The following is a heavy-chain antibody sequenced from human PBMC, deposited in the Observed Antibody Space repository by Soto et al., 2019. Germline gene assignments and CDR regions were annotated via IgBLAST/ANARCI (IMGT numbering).Heavy chain of an antibody. Sequence: PGGSLRLSCSASGFTFSTSAMHWVRQAPGKGLEYVSAISSNGVTTYYADSVKGRFTISRDNSKNTLYLQMSSLRAEDTAVYYCVNGYDLLTGYHPDYWGQGTLVTVSS. CDR2: ISSNGVTT. CDR3: VNGYDLLTGYHPDY. D-gene: IGHD3-9*01. V-gene: IGHV3-64D*06. CDR1: GFTFSTSA. J-gene: IGHJ4*02.